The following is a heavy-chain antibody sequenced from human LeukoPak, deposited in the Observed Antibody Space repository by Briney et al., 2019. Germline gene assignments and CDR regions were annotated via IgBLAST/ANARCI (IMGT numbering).Heavy chain of an antibody. CDR1: GYTFTSYD. V-gene: IGHV1-8*01. CDR2: MNPNSGNT. CDR3: ARSHRYCSSTSCSYYFDY. Sequence: GASVKVSCKASGYTFTSYDINWVRQATGQGLEWMGWMNPNSGNTGYAQKFQGRVTMTRNTSISTACMELSSLRSEDTAVYYCARSHRYCSSTSCSYYFDYWGQGTLVTVSS. D-gene: IGHD2-2*01. J-gene: IGHJ4*02.